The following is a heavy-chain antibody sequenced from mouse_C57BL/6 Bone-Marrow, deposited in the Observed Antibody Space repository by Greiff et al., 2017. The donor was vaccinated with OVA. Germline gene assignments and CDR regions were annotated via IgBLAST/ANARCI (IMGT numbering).Heavy chain of an antibody. V-gene: IGHV1-50*01. Sequence: VKLQQPGAELVKPGASVKLSCKASGYTFTSYWMQWVKQRPGQGLEWIGEIDPSDSYTNYNQKFKGKATLTVDTSSSTAYMQLSSLTSEDSAVYYCARGEDGNLTYWGQGTTLTVSS. J-gene: IGHJ2*01. CDR2: IDPSDSYT. CDR3: ARGEDGNLTY. D-gene: IGHD2-1*01. CDR1: GYTFTSYW.